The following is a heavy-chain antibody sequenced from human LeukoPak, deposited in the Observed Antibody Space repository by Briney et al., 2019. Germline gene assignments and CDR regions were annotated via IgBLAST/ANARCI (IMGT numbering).Heavy chain of an antibody. CDR1: GFTVSSNY. V-gene: IGHV3-53*01. CDR2: IYSGGST. J-gene: IGHJ4*02. D-gene: IGHD1-1*01. Sequence: GGSLRLSCAASGFTVSSNYMSWVRQAPGKGLEWVSLIYSGGSTSYADSVKGRFTFSRDNSKNTLYLQMNSLRAEDTAVYYCARDRVNWNDVGGLFDYWGQGTLVTVSS. CDR3: ARDRVNWNDVGGLFDY.